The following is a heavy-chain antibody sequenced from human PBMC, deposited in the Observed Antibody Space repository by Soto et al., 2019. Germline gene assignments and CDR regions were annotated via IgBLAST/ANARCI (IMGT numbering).Heavy chain of an antibody. CDR1: GFTFSGSA. D-gene: IGHD6-13*01. CDR2: IRSKANSYAT. J-gene: IGHJ4*02. Sequence: GGSLRLSCAASGFTFSGSAMHWVRQASGKGLEWVGRIRSKANSYATAYAASVKGRFTISRDDSKNTAYLQMNSLKTEDTAVYYCTREKAYSSSWYFDYWGQGTLVTVSS. V-gene: IGHV3-73*01. CDR3: TREKAYSSSWYFDY.